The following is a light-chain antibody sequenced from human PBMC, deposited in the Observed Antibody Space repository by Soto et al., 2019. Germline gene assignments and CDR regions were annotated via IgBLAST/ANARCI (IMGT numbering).Light chain of an antibody. CDR3: QQYNNWPPDT. CDR1: QSVSSD. Sequence: EIVMTQSPATLSVSQGERATLSCRASQSVSSDLAWYQQKPGQAPRLLIYGASTRATGIPARFSGSGSGTEFTLTISSLQSEDSAVYYCQQYNNWPPDTFGQGTKLEIK. V-gene: IGKV3-15*01. J-gene: IGKJ2*01. CDR2: GAS.